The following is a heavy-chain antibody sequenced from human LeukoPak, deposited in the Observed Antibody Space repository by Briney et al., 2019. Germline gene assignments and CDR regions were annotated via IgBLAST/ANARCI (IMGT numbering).Heavy chain of an antibody. J-gene: IGHJ4*02. CDR3: ARGDSSGYYYFDY. Sequence: ASVKVSCKASGGTFSSYAISWVRQAPGQGLEWMGGIIPIFGTANYAQKFQDRVTITADESTSTAYMELSSLRSEDTAVYYCARGDSSGYYYFDYWGQGTLVTVSS. CDR1: GGTFSSYA. D-gene: IGHD3-22*01. V-gene: IGHV1-69*13. CDR2: IIPIFGTA.